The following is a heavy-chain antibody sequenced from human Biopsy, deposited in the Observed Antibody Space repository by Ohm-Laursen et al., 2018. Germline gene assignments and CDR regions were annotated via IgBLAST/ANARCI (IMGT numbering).Heavy chain of an antibody. D-gene: IGHD6-19*01. CDR1: GFTFSSHA. V-gene: IGHV3-23*01. Sequence: LRLSCSASGFTFSSHAMAWVRQAPGKGLEWGSGIRDSGDSAYYADSVKGRFTISRDRSRDTVHLQMNSLRYEDTALYYCAKDGGQWLGGAFDIWGHGTMVSVSS. CDR3: AKDGGQWLGGAFDI. CDR2: IRDSGDSA. J-gene: IGHJ3*02.